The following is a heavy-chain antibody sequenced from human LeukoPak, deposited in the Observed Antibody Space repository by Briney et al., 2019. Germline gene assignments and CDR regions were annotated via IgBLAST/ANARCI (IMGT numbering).Heavy chain of an antibody. Sequence: ASVKVSCKASGYTFTSYDINWVRQPPGQGLEWVGWMNPNSGDTGYTQKVQGRVTFTRNTSTSTAYMELWSLRLEDTAVYYCARVSSTYYYYMDVWGKGTTVTVSS. J-gene: IGHJ6*03. CDR1: GYTFTSYD. CDR2: MNPNSGDT. D-gene: IGHD2/OR15-2a*01. V-gene: IGHV1-8*01. CDR3: ARVSSTYYYYMDV.